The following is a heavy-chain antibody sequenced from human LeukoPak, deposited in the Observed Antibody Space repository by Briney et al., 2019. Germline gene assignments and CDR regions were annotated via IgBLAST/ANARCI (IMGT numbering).Heavy chain of an antibody. CDR3: ARGRGSYSPYYFDY. J-gene: IGHJ4*02. CDR2: INWNGGST. CDR1: GFSFDDYG. V-gene: IGHV3-20*04. D-gene: IGHD1-26*01. Sequence: GGSLRLSCAASGFSFDDYGMSWVRQPPGRGLECVSGINWNGGSTGYADSVKGRFTISRDNAKNSLYLQMNSLRAEDTALYYCARGRGSYSPYYFDYWGQGTLITVSS.